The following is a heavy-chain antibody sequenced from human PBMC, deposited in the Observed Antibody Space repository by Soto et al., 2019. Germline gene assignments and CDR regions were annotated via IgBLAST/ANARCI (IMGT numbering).Heavy chain of an antibody. CDR2: IYYSGST. Sequence: SETLSLTCTVSGGSISSSSYYWGWIRQPPGKGLEWIGSIYYSGSTYYNPSLKSRVTISVDTSKNQFSLKLSSVTAADTAFYYCARTSGVLLFDPWGQGTLVTVSS. V-gene: IGHV4-39*07. CDR1: GGSISSSSYY. CDR3: ARTSGVLLFDP. D-gene: IGHD1-26*01. J-gene: IGHJ5*02.